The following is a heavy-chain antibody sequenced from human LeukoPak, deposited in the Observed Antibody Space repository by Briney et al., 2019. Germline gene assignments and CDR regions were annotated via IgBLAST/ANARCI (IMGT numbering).Heavy chain of an antibody. CDR1: GYTFTGYY. CDR2: INAGNGYT. CDR3: AREPSPNKMVSKYYFDY. V-gene: IGHV1/OR15-3*02. J-gene: IGHJ4*02. Sequence: ASVKVSCKASGYTFTGYYLHWVRQAPGQGLEWMGWINAGNGYTKYSQDFQGRVTITRDTSASTAYMELSRPRSDDTAVYYCAREPSPNKMVSKYYFDYWGQGTLVTVSS. D-gene: IGHD2-8*01.